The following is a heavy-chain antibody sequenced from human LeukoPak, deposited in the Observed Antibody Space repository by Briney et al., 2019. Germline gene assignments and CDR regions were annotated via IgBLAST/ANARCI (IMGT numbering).Heavy chain of an antibody. Sequence: GASVKVSCKASGYTFTSYGISWVRQAPGQGLEWMGWISAYNGNTNYAQKLQGRVTMTTDTSTSTAYMELSSLRSEDTAVYYCARESKITMVRGYFDYWGQGTLVTVSS. D-gene: IGHD3-10*01. CDR3: ARESKITMVRGYFDY. CDR1: GYTFTSYG. CDR2: ISAYNGNT. V-gene: IGHV1-18*01. J-gene: IGHJ4*02.